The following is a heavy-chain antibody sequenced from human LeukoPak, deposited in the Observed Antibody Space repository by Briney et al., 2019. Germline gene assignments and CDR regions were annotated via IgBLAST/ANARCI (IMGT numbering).Heavy chain of an antibody. Sequence: GGSLRLSCAASGFTFSSYWMHWVRQAPGKGLVWVSRINSDGSSTSYADSVKGRFTISRDNAKNTLYLQMNSLRAEDTAVYYCAKALNTDYYYYGMDVWGQGTTVTVSS. D-gene: IGHD4-17*01. CDR3: AKALNTDYYYYGMDV. J-gene: IGHJ6*02. CDR1: GFTFSSYW. CDR2: INSDGSST. V-gene: IGHV3-74*01.